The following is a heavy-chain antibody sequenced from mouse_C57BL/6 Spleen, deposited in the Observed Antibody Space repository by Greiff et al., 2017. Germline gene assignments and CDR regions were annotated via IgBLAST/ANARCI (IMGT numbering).Heavy chain of an antibody. CDR1: GYTFTDYN. V-gene: IGHV1-18*01. Sequence: EVQRVESGPELVKPGASVKIPCKASGYTFTDYNMDWVKQSHGKSLEWIGDINPNNGGTIYNQKFKGKATLTVDKSSSTAYMELRSLTSEDTAVYYCARDFSNWGCAYWGQGTLVTVSA. CDR3: ARDFSNWGCAY. CDR2: INPNNGGT. D-gene: IGHD4-1*01. J-gene: IGHJ3*01.